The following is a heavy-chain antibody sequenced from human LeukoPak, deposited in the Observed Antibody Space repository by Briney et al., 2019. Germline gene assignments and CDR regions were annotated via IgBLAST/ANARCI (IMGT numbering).Heavy chain of an antibody. J-gene: IGHJ6*04. CDR2: ISSGGNYK. CDR1: GFTFSSYA. V-gene: IGHV3-21*06. Sequence: GGSLRLSCATSGFTFSSYAMDWVRQAPGKGLEWVSSISSGGNYKYYGDSVWGRFTISRDDAKNSLYLEMNSLRAEDTAVYYCARDQGFYYYYGMDVWGKGTTVTVSS. CDR3: ARDQGFYYYYGMDV.